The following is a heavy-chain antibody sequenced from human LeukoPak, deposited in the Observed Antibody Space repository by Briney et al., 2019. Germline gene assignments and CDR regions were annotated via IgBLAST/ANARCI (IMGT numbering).Heavy chain of an antibody. CDR3: ARGSYGSGSYNNADY. D-gene: IGHD3-10*01. CDR2: IMPILGIA. CDR1: GGTFSSYA. J-gene: IGHJ4*02. V-gene: IGHV1-69*04. Sequence: ASVKVSCKASGGTFSSYAISWVRQAPGQGLEWMGRIMPILGIANYAQEFQGRVTITADKSTSTAYMELSSLRSEDTAVYYCARGSYGSGSYNNADYWGQGTLVTVSS.